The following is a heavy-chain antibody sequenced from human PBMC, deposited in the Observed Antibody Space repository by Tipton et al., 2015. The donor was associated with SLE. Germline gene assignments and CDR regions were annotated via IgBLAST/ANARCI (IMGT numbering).Heavy chain of an antibody. CDR3: ARQRGYYDGTPFPPWNFDL. D-gene: IGHD3-16*01. J-gene: IGHJ2*01. CDR2: IHYAGGT. V-gene: IGHV4-39*07. CDR1: GDSLSSNNYY. Sequence: TLSLTCSVSGDSLSSNNYYWGWIRQSPAQGLEWIGTIHYAGGTYYNPSLRSRLTISVDTSENHFSLNLNSVTAADTAVYFCARQRGYYDGTPFPPWNFDLWGRGTQVTV.